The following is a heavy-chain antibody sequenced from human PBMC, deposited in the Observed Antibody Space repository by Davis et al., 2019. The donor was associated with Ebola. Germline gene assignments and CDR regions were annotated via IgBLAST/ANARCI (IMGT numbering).Heavy chain of an antibody. V-gene: IGHV3-7*03. CDR3: AKDSSSSSNYYYGMDV. CDR1: GFTSSDYY. Sequence: PGGSLRLSCAASGFTSSDYYMSWVRQAPGKGLEWVANIKQDGSEKYYVDSVKGRFTISRDNAKNSLYLQMNSLRAEDTAVYYCAKDSSSSSNYYYGMDVWGKGTTVTVSS. D-gene: IGHD6-6*01. CDR2: IKQDGSEK. J-gene: IGHJ6*04.